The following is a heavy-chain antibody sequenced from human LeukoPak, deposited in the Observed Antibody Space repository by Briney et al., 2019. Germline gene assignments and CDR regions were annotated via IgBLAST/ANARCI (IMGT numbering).Heavy chain of an antibody. CDR1: GFTVSSNY. V-gene: IGHV3-66*01. J-gene: IGHJ4*02. CDR2: IYSGGST. D-gene: IGHD3-22*01. CDR3: ARDPRSGYYNY. Sequence: GGSLRLSCAASGFTVSSNYMSWVRQAPGKGLEWVSVIYSGGSTYYADSVKGRFTISRDNSKNTLYLQMNSLGAEDTAVYYCARDPRSGYYNYWGQGTLVTVSS.